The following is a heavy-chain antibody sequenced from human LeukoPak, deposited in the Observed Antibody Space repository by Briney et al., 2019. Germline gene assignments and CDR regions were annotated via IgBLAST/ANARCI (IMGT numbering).Heavy chain of an antibody. CDR1: GVSISSSNNF. CDR3: ARHEEEDGYNAKTFDF. V-gene: IGHV4-39*01. J-gene: IGHJ4*02. CDR2: MHSRGTT. D-gene: IGHD5-24*01. Sequence: SETLSLTCTVSGVSISSSNNFWGWIRQPPGKGLEWIGSMHSRGTTYYIPSLKSRVTISVDTSKNQFSLKLSSVTAADTAVYYCARHEEEDGYNAKTFDFWGQGTLVTVSP.